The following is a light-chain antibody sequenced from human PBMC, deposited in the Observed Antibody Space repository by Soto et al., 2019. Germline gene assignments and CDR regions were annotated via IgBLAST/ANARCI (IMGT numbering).Light chain of an antibody. Sequence: QSALTQPASVSGSPGQSITISCTGTSSDIEIANYNHVSWYQQHPGKAPKLMIYEDSQRPSGVSNRFSGSKSGNTASLTISGLQAEDEAHYYCCSYAGSNTLVVFGRGTQLTVL. CDR3: CSYAGSNTLVV. CDR2: EDS. CDR1: SSDIEIANYNH. V-gene: IGLV2-23*01. J-gene: IGLJ2*01.